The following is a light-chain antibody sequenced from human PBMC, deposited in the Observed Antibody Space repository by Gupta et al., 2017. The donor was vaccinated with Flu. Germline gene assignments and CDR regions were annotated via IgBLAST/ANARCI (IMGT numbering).Light chain of an antibody. CDR3: QQYNKSPYT. V-gene: IGKV1-16*01. CDR2: GAS. J-gene: IGKJ3*01. Sequence: PASLSASVGDRVTLTWRASQEISNYLGWYQQKPGKAPKSVIFGASGGETGVPSRFSGSGSGTDFTLTISSLQPEDFAIYYCQQYNKSPYTFGHGTTVDFK. CDR1: QEISNY.